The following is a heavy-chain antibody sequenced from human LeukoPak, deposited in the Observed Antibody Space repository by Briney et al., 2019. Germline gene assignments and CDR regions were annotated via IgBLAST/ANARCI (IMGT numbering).Heavy chain of an antibody. Sequence: GGSLRLSCAASGFTFSSYAMSWVRQAPGKGLEWVSAISGSGGSTYYAGSVKGRFTISRDNSKNTLYLQMNSLRAEDTAVYYCAKFRITMIVVARGYYGMDVWGQGTTVTVSS. CDR2: ISGSGGST. CDR3: AKFRITMIVVARGYYGMDV. D-gene: IGHD3-22*01. V-gene: IGHV3-23*01. J-gene: IGHJ6*02. CDR1: GFTFSSYA.